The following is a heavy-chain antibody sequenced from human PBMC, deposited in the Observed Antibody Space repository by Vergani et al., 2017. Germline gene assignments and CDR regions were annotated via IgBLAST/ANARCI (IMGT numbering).Heavy chain of an antibody. J-gene: IGHJ4*02. CDR2: IIPIIRLA. CDR1: GDIFNNYT. CDR3: AIVSPGYNSGWEPLDY. Sequence: QVHLEQSGTEVKKPGSSVKVSCKVSGDIFNNYTVTWVRQAPGQGLEWMGRIIPIIRLATSAQKFQDRVKITGDTSTNTVYMEMNNLRSEDTAVYYSAIVSPGYNSGWEPLDYWGQGTLVTVSS. V-gene: IGHV1-69*02. D-gene: IGHD6-19*01.